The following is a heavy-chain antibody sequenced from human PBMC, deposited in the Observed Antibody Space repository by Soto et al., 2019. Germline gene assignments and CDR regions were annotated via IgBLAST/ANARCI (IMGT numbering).Heavy chain of an antibody. V-gene: IGHV3-23*01. J-gene: IGHJ6*02. CDR2: ISSSGDNT. Sequence: GGSLRLSCAASAFNLSNYALAWVRQAPGKGLGWVSTISSSGDNTYYTESLEGRFTIARDNSKNTLSLQMNSLRAEDTAVYYCAKYDCKSGTCSKYYHFYHGLDVWGQGTTVTVSS. D-gene: IGHD3-3*01. CDR3: AKYDCKSGTCSKYYHFYHGLDV. CDR1: AFNLSNYA.